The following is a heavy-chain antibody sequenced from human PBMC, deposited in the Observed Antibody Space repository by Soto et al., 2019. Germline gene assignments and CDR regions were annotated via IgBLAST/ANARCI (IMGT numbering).Heavy chain of an antibody. CDR2: IYYSGST. CDR1: GGSISSYY. CDR3: ARPVRDSGGSDY. Sequence: SETLSLTCTVSGGSISSYYWSWIRQPPGKGLEWIGYIYYSGSTNYNPSLKSRVTISVDTSKNQFSLKLSSVTAADTAVYYCARPVRDSGGSDYWGQGTLVTVSS. D-gene: IGHD4-17*01. J-gene: IGHJ4*02. V-gene: IGHV4-59*12.